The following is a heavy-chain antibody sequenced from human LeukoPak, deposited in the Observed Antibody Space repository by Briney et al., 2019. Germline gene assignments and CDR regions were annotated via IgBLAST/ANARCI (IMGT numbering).Heavy chain of an antibody. J-gene: IGHJ4*02. D-gene: IGHD6-19*01. V-gene: IGHV3-48*03. CDR1: GFTFSSYE. Sequence: GGSLRLSCAASGFTFSSYEMNWVRQAPGKGLEWVSYISSSGSTIYYADSVKGRFTISRDNAKNSLYLQMNSLRAEDTAVYCCARDYSSGFLDYWGQGTLVTVSS. CDR3: ARDYSSGFLDY. CDR2: ISSSGSTI.